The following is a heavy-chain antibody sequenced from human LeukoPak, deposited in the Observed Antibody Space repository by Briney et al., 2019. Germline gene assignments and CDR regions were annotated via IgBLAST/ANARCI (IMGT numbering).Heavy chain of an antibody. CDR3: RAGFDAFDI. CDR2: INPNSGNT. J-gene: IGHJ3*02. V-gene: IGHV1-8*02. Sequence: ASVKVSCKASGYTFTGYYMHWVRQAPGQGLEWMGWINPNSGNTGYAQKFQGRVTMTRNTSISTAYMEPSSLRSEDTAVYYCRAGFDAFDIWGQGTMVTVSS. D-gene: IGHD6-13*01. CDR1: GYTFTGYY.